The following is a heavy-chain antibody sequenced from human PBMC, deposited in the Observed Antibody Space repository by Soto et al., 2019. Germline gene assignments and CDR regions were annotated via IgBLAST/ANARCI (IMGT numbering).Heavy chain of an antibody. V-gene: IGHV4-31*03. CDR2: IYYSGST. J-gene: IGHJ6*02. CDR3: ARAPRGYNFENYYYYGMDV. Sequence: PSETLSLTCTVSGGSISSGGYYWSWIRQHPGKGLEWIGYIYYSGSTYYNPSLKSRVTISVDTSKNQFSLKLTTVTAADTAVYYCARAPRGYNFENYYYYGMDVWGQGTTVTVSS. CDR1: GGSISSGGYY. D-gene: IGHD1-1*01.